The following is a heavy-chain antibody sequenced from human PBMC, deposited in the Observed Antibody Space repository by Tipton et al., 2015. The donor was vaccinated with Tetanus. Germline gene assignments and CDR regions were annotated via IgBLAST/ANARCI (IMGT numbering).Heavy chain of an antibody. D-gene: IGHD5-18*01. J-gene: IGHJ4*02. V-gene: IGHV4-59*04. CDR1: GGSMSSYY. CDR2: VYYSGTT. Sequence: TLSLTCTVSGGSMSSYYWSWIRQPPGKELEWIGYVYYSGTTNYNPSLKSRVTMSVDTSKNQFSLNLSSVTAADTAVYFCARVSVKRGYSYIDVPRFDYWGQGTRVTVSS. CDR3: ARVSVKRGYSYIDVPRFDY.